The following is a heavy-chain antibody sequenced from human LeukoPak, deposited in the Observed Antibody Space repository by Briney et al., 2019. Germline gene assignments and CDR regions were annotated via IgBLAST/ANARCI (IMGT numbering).Heavy chain of an antibody. J-gene: IGHJ5*02. D-gene: IGHD4-11*01. Sequence: ASVKVSCKASGYTFTSYGISWVRQAPGQGLEWMGGIIPIFGTANYAQKFQGRVTITADESTSTAYMELSSLRSEDTAVYYCAVKTSTVTTGWFDPWGQGTLVTVSS. CDR3: AVKTSTVTTGWFDP. V-gene: IGHV1-69*13. CDR1: GYTFTSYG. CDR2: IIPIFGTA.